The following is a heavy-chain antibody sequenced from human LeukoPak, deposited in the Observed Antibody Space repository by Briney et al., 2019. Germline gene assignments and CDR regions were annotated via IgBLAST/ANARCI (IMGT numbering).Heavy chain of an antibody. Sequence: GGSLRLSCAASGFIFSDYYMTWIRQAPGKGLEWISYITTNGASTYYAGSVKGRFTISRDNAQNSLFLQMNSLRAEDTAVYYCAKSIAVADHRYFDYWGQGTLVTVSS. CDR1: GFIFSDYY. CDR3: AKSIAVADHRYFDY. D-gene: IGHD6-19*01. V-gene: IGHV3-11*01. J-gene: IGHJ4*02. CDR2: ITTNGAST.